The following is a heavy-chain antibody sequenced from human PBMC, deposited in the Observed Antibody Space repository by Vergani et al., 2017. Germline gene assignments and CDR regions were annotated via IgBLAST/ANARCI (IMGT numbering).Heavy chain of an antibody. CDR1: GYTFTNYA. CDR2: INTNTGNP. D-gene: IGHD2-2*01. J-gene: IGHJ6*02. V-gene: IGHV7-4-1*02. CDR3: ARGARCITXSCFFHYYYGMDV. Sequence: QVQLVQSGSELKKPGASVKVSCRASGYTFTNYAINWLRQAPGQGLEWMGWINTNTGNPTFDRGFTGRFVFSLDTSVSTAYLQSISLKAEDTAVYYCARGARCITXSCFFHYYYGMDVWGQGTTVTVSS.